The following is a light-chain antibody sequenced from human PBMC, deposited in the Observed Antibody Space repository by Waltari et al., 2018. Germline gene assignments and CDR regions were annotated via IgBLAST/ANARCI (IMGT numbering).Light chain of an antibody. CDR2: YAS. J-gene: IGKJ5*01. Sequence: AIQLTQSPSSLSASVGDRVTIACRASQDINSDLAWYQQKPGKAPKLLIYYASSLQSGVPSGFSGSGSGTDFTLTISSLQPEDFATYHCQHFKTYPITFGQGTRLEIK. CDR3: QHFKTYPIT. V-gene: IGKV1-13*02. CDR1: QDINSD.